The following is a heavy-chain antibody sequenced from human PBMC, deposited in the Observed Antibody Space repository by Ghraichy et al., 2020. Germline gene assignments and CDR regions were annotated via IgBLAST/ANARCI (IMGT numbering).Heavy chain of an antibody. D-gene: IGHD6-6*01. V-gene: IGHV1-2*04. CDR1: GYTFTGYY. Sequence: ASVKVSCKASGYTFTGYYMHWVRQAPGQGLEWMGWINPNSGGTNYAQKFQGWVTMTRHTSISTAYMELSRLRSDDTAVYYCARGSAYYYYYMDVWGKGTTVTVSS. CDR3: ARGSAYYYYYMDV. CDR2: INPNSGGT. J-gene: IGHJ6*03.